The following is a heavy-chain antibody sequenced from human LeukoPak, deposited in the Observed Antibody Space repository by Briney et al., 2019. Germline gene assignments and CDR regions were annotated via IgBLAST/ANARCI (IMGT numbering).Heavy chain of an antibody. D-gene: IGHD4-17*01. Sequence: GGSLRLSCATSTFTFSSYAMHWVRQAPGKGLEWVAVISFDGSKDYFADSVKGRFTISRDNSKNTMYLHMNSLRLEDTAVYYCARDSDTCGALDYWGQGTLVTVSS. V-gene: IGHV3-30-3*01. CDR3: ARDSDTCGALDY. J-gene: IGHJ4*02. CDR1: TFTFSSYA. CDR2: ISFDGSKD.